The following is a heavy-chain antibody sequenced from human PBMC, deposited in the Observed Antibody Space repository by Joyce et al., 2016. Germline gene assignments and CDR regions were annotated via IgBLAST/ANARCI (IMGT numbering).Heavy chain of an antibody. CDR2: IDTDWTTI. D-gene: IGHD5-18*01. CDR1: GLTFTNFW. V-gene: IGHV3-74*03. Sequence: EVQLVESGGGLVQPGGSLRLSCAASGLTFTNFWMHWVRQAPGKGPEWVSRIDTDWTTITCADSVKGRFTISRDNAKSTLYLQMNSLRAEDTAVYYCVRGTGYAYVTWYFDVWGRGTLVTVSS. J-gene: IGHJ2*01. CDR3: VRGTGYAYVTWYFDV.